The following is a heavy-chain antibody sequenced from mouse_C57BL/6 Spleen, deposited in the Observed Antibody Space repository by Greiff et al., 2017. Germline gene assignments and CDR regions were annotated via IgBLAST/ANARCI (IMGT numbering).Heavy chain of an antibody. CDR3: ARACYDYDQENAIDY. D-gene: IGHD2-4*01. CDR2: ISDGGSYT. V-gene: IGHV5-4*03. Sequence: EVKLVESGGGLVKPGGSLKLSCAASGFTFSSYAMSWVRQTPEKRLEWVATISDGGSYTYYPDNVKGRFTISRDNAKNNLYLQMSHLKSEDTAMYYCARACYDYDQENAIDYWGPGTSVTVSS. CDR1: GFTFSSYA. J-gene: IGHJ4*01.